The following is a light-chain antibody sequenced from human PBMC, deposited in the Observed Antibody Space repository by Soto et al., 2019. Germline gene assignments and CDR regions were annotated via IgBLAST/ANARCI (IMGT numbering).Light chain of an antibody. CDR2: DVS. CDR1: SSDVGGYNY. V-gene: IGLV2-14*01. Sequence: QSVLTQPASVSGSPGPSITISCTGTSSDVGGYNYVSWYQQHPGKAPKFMIYDVSNRPSGVSNRHAGSKSGNTASLTISGLQAEDEADYYCSSYTSSSTLVFGGGTKLTVL. CDR3: SSYTSSSTLV. J-gene: IGLJ2*01.